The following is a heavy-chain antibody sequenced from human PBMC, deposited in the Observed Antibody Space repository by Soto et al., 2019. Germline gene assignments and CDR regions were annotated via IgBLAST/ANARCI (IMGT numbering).Heavy chain of an antibody. V-gene: IGHV4-31*03. J-gene: IGHJ4*02. CDR2: IYYSGST. Sequence: QVQLQESGPGLVKPSQTLSLTCTVSGGSISSGGYYWSWTRQHPGKGLEWIGYIYYSGSTYYNPSLKSRVTISVDTSKNQFSLKLSSVTAADTAVYYCARYRGGDYVFDYWGQGTLVTVSS. CDR1: GGSISSGGYY. D-gene: IGHD4-17*01. CDR3: ARYRGGDYVFDY.